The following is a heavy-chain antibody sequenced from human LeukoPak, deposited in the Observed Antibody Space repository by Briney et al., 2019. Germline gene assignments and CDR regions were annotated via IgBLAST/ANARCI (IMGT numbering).Heavy chain of an antibody. V-gene: IGHV4-31*03. Sequence: PSETLSLTCTVSGGSISSSNYYWGWIRQPPGKGLEWIGYIYYSGNTYYNPSLESRVTISIDTSKNHFSLKLSSVTAADTAVYYCARDTGTYYFAYWGQGTLVTVSS. CDR3: ARDTGTYYFAY. J-gene: IGHJ4*02. CDR1: GGSISSSNYY. CDR2: IYYSGNT. D-gene: IGHD1-7*01.